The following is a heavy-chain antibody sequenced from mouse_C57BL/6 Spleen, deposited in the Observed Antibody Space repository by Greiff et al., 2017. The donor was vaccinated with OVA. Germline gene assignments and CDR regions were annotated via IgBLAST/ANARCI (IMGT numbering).Heavy chain of an antibody. CDR1: GFSLTSYA. D-gene: IGHD1-1*01. Sequence: QVTLKVSGPGLVAPSQSLSITCTVSGFSLTSYAISWVRQPPGKGLEWLGVIWTGGGTNYNSALKSRLSISKDNSKSQVFLKMNSLQTDDTARYYCARHPYYDGSSYNHYFDYWGQGTTLTISS. J-gene: IGHJ2*01. CDR3: ARHPYYDGSSYNHYFDY. V-gene: IGHV2-9-1*01. CDR2: IWTGGGT.